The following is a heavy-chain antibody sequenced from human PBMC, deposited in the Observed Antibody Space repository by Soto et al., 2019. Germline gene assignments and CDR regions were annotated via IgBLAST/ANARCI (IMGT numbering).Heavy chain of an antibody. CDR1: GFTFSSYD. V-gene: IGHV3-13*01. CDR3: ARGLHIKSAYYNNYYYYYMDV. CDR2: IGTAGDT. J-gene: IGHJ6*03. Sequence: GGSLRLSCAASGFTFSSYDMHWVRQATGKGLEWVSAIGTAGDTYYPGSVKGRFTISRENAKNSLYLQMNSLRAGDTAVYYCARGLHIKSAYYNNYYYYYMDVWGKGTTVTVSS. D-gene: IGHD3-3*01.